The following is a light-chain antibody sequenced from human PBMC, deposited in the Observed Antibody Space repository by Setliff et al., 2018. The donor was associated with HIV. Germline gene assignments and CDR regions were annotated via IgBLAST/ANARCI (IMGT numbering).Light chain of an antibody. J-gene: IGLJ1*01. CDR3: TSYTSSSTLYV. CDR2: GVS. Sequence: QSALAQPASVSGSPGQSITISCTGTSSDVGAYNHVSWFQQHPGKAPKLMIYGVSNRPSGVSNRFSGSKSGNTASLTISGLQAEDEADYYCTSYTSSSTLYVFGTGTKVTVL. V-gene: IGLV2-14*01. CDR1: SSDVGAYNH.